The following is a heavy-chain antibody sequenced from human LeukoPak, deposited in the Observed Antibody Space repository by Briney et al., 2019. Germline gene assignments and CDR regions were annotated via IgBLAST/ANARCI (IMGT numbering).Heavy chain of an antibody. J-gene: IGHJ6*02. CDR3: ARQGSDYYYGMDV. CDR2: IFPGDSDT. Sequence: GESLKISCKGSGYSFTSYWIGWVRQMPGKGLEWMGIIFPGDSDTRYSPSFQGQVTISADKSNSTAYLQWSSLKASDTAMYYCARQGSDYYYGMDVWGQGTTVTVSS. CDR1: GYSFTSYW. V-gene: IGHV5-51*01.